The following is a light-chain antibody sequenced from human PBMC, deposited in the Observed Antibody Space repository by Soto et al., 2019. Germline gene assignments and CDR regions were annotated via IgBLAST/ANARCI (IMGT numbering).Light chain of an antibody. Sequence: QSALTQPASVSGSPGQSITISCTGTSNDVGSYTLVSWYQQHPGKAPKLMIDEGSKRPSGVSNRFSGSKSGNTASLTISGLQADDEADYYCCSYAGRSTWVFGGGTKLTVL. V-gene: IGLV2-23*01. CDR2: EGS. CDR1: SNDVGSYTL. J-gene: IGLJ3*02. CDR3: CSYAGRSTWV.